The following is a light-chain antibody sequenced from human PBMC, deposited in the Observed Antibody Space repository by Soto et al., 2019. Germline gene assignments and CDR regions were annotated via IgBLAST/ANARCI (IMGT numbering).Light chain of an antibody. CDR1: QSVSSSY. V-gene: IGKV3-20*01. CDR2: VAS. Sequence: EIVLTQSPGTLSLSPGERATLSCRASQSVSSSYLAWYQQKPGQAPRLLIYVASSRATGIPVRFSGSGSGTDFTMTISRLEPEDVAVYYCEQYGSSPLYTFGQGTKLEIK. J-gene: IGKJ2*01. CDR3: EQYGSSPLYT.